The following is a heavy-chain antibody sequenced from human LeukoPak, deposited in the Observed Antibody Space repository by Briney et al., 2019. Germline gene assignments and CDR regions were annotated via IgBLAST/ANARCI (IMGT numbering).Heavy chain of an antibody. V-gene: IGHV3-23*01. CDR2: NSASGVNA. Sequence: GGSLRLSCAASGFTFSNYVMTWVRQGPGKGLEWVSTNSASGVNAYYADSVKGRFTISRDNSKNMVYLQMDSLRAEDTAVYYCALSGFGDRDHWGQGTLVTVSS. J-gene: IGHJ4*02. CDR1: GFTFSNYV. D-gene: IGHD3-22*01. CDR3: ALSGFGDRDH.